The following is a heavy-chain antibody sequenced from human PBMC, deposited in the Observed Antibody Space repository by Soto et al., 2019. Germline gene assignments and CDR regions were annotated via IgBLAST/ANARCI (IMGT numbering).Heavy chain of an antibody. V-gene: IGHV3-66*01. CDR2: INNAGTT. Sequence: GGSLRLSCAASEFTFNIYAMGWVRQAPGKGLEWVSTINNAGTTFYADSVKGRFTISRDDSKNTLFLQMNSLRVEDTAMYYCVRENYYYGMDVWGQGTAVTVSS. CDR1: EFTFNIYA. CDR3: VRENYYYGMDV. J-gene: IGHJ6*02.